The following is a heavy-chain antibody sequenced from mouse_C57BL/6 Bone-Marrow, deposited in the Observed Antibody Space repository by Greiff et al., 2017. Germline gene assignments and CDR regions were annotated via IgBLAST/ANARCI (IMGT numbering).Heavy chain of an antibody. CDR1: GYTFTSYG. J-gene: IGHJ2*01. CDR2: IYPRSGNT. CDR3: ARKDYSNYEDD. Sequence: QVHVKQSGAELARPGASVKLSCKASGYTFTSYGISWVKQRTGQGLEWIGEIYPRSGNTYYNEKFKGKATLTADKSSSTAYMELRSLTSEDSAVYFCARKDYSNYEDDWGKGTTLTVSS. V-gene: IGHV1-81*01. D-gene: IGHD2-5*01.